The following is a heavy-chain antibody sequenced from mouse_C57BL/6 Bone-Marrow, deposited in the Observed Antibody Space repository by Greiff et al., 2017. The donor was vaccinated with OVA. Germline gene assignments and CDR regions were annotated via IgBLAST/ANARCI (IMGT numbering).Heavy chain of an antibody. CDR1: GYTFTDYN. Sequence: VQLQQSGPELVKPGASVKIPCKASGYTFTDYNMDWVKQSHGKSLEWIGDINPNNGGTIYNQKFKGKATLTVDKSSSTAYMELRSLTSEDTAVYYCAREDRDYYAMDDWGQGTSVTVSS. CDR2: INPNNGGT. J-gene: IGHJ4*01. CDR3: AREDRDYYAMDD. V-gene: IGHV1-18*01.